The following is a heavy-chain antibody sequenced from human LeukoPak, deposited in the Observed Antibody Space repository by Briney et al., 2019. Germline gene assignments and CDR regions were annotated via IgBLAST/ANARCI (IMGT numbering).Heavy chain of an antibody. J-gene: IGHJ6*03. V-gene: IGHV3-23*01. D-gene: IGHD3-10*01. CDR3: AKRGASAAPYYYYMDV. CDR2: ISGSGGST. Sequence: GGSLRLSCAASGFTFSSYAMSWVRRAPGKGLEWVSAISGSGGSTYYADSVKGRFTIPRDNSKNTLYLQMNSLRAEDTGVYYCAKRGASAAPYYYYMDVWGKGTTVTVSS. CDR1: GFTFSSYA.